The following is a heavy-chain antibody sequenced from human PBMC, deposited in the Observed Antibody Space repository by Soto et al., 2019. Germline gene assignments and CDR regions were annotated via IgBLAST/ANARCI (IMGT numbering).Heavy chain of an antibody. J-gene: IGHJ4*02. CDR3: AKGSYYGSGSYYNPLPGY. D-gene: IGHD3-10*01. V-gene: IGHV3-23*01. CDR2: ISGSGGST. CDR1: GFTFSSYA. Sequence: GGSLRLSCAASGFTFSSYAMSWVRQAPGKGLEWVSAISGSGGSTYYADSVKGRFTISRDNSKNTLYLQMNSLRAEDTAVYYCAKGSYYGSGSYYNPLPGYWGQGTLVTVSS.